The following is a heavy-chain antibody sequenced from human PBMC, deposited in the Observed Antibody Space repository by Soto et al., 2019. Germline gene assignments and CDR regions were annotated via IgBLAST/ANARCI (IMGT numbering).Heavy chain of an antibody. CDR3: ARDGGERLLGGMDV. CDR1: GFTFSSYG. V-gene: IGHV3-33*01. CDR2: IWYDGSNK. D-gene: IGHD3-16*01. J-gene: IGHJ6*02. Sequence: QVQLVESGGGVVQPGRSLRLSCAASGFTFSSYGMHWVRQAPGKGLEWVAVIWYDGSNKYYADSVKGRFTISRDNSKNTLYLQMNSLRAEDTAVYYCARDGGERLLGGMDVWGQGTMVTVSS.